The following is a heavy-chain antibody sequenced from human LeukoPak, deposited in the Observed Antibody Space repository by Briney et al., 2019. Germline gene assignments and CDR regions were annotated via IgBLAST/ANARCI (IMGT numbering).Heavy chain of an antibody. V-gene: IGHV1-2*02. Sequence: EASVKVSCKASGYTFIDHYIHWGRQAPGQGLEWMAWINPNSGGRGYAQKFQGRVSMTRDTSISTIYMELSSLRSDDTAVYYCARDKIPYGAGDNYYFDYWGQGTLITVSS. D-gene: IGHD4/OR15-4a*01. CDR1: GYTFIDHY. CDR2: INPNSGGR. CDR3: ARDKIPYGAGDNYYFDY. J-gene: IGHJ4*02.